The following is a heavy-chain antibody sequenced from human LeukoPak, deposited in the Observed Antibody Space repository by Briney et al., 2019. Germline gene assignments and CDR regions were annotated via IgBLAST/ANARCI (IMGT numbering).Heavy chain of an antibody. J-gene: IGHJ4*02. CDR3: ATGIYDFWSGYSGGFDY. D-gene: IGHD3-3*01. CDR1: GGSNSSGSYY. CDR2: IYTSGST. V-gene: IGHV4-61*02. Sequence: PSETLSPTCTVSGGSNSSGSYYWSWIRQPAGKGLEWIGRIYTSGSTNYNPSLKSRVTISVDTSKNQFSLRLSSVTAADTAVYYCATGIYDFWSGYSGGFDYWGQGTLVTVSS.